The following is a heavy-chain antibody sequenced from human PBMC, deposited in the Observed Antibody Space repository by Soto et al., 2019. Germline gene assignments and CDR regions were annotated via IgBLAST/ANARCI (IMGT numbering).Heavy chain of an antibody. Sequence: PSETLSLTCNMSGDSYSISTYSWSWIRQPPGKALQWIGFIYQSGVPSYNPSPASRVSISLDRSNNQCSLKLKSVPAAATAVYFCAGMPYTSGLRFDPWGPGTLVTVSS. V-gene: IGHV4-30-2*01. CDR1: GDSYSISTYS. CDR2: IYQSGVP. J-gene: IGHJ5*02. CDR3: AGMPYTSGLRFDP. D-gene: IGHD6-19*01.